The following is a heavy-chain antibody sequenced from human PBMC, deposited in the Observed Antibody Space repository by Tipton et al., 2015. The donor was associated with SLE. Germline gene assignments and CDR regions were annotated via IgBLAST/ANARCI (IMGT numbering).Heavy chain of an antibody. V-gene: IGHV3-9*01. D-gene: IGHD4-11*01. Sequence: SLRLSCTGSGFTFGNYGFHWVRPVPGKGLEWVSGINWNSGNEGYADSVKGRFTISGNNTKNSLYLEMNDLRVEDTAVYYCARDLSTTAFEGSYFDYWGQGTLVTVSS. CDR3: ARDLSTTAFEGSYFDY. CDR1: GFTFGNYG. CDR2: INWNSGNE. J-gene: IGHJ4*02.